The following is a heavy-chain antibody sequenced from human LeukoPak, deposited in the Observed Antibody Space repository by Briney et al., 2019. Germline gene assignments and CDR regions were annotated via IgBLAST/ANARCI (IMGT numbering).Heavy chain of an antibody. Sequence: GRSLRLSCVASGFTFSRYSMNWVRQAPGKGLEWVSYISSSSRTIYYADSVKGRFTISRDNAKNSLYLQMNSLRAEDTAVYYCATALDYDDSRDYWGQGTLVTVSS. CDR3: ATALDYDDSRDY. J-gene: IGHJ4*02. CDR1: GFTFSRYS. CDR2: ISSSSRTI. V-gene: IGHV3-48*04. D-gene: IGHD4-17*01.